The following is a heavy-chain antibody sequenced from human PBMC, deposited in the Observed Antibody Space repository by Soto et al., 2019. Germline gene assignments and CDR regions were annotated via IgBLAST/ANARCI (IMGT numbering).Heavy chain of an antibody. CDR1: GFTFSSYG. V-gene: IGHV3-33*01. D-gene: IGHD4-17*01. J-gene: IGHJ6*02. CDR3: ARDFERHDYGDYPYGMDV. Sequence: GGSLRLSCAASGFTFSSYGMHWVRQAPGKGLEWVAVIWYGGGNKYYADSVKGRFTISRDNSKNTLYLQMNSLRAEDTAVYYCARDFERHDYGDYPYGMDVWGQGTTVTVSS. CDR2: IWYGGGNK.